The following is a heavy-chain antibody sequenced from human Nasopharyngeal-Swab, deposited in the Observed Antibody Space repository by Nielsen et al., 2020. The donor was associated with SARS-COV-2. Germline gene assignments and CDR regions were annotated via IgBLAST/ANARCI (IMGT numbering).Heavy chain of an antibody. CDR3: ASENYSSTSRAFDY. J-gene: IGHJ4*02. D-gene: IGHD2-2*01. V-gene: IGHV3-48*01. Sequence: GESLKISCAASGFTFSSYSMNWVRQAPGKGLEWVSYISSSSSTIYYADSVRGRFTISRHNAKNSLYLQMNSLRAEDTAVYYCASENYSSTSRAFDYWGQGTLVTVSS. CDR2: ISSSSSTI. CDR1: GFTFSSYS.